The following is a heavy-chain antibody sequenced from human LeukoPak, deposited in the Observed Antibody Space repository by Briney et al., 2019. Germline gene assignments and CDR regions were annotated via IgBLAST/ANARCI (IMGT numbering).Heavy chain of an antibody. CDR3: ACYYDSSGSPYYFDY. CDR1: GFTFSSYG. J-gene: IGHJ4*02. D-gene: IGHD3-22*01. V-gene: IGHV3-33*01. Sequence: PGRSLRLSCAASGFTFSSYGMHWVRQAPGKRLEWVAVIWYDGSNKYYADSVKGRFTISRDNSKNTLYLQMNSLRAEDTAVYYCACYYDSSGSPYYFDYWGQGTLVTVSS. CDR2: IWYDGSNK.